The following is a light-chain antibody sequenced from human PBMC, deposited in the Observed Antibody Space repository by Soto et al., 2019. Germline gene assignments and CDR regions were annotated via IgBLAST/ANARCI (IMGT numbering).Light chain of an antibody. J-gene: IGLJ1*01. CDR1: SSDVGGFNY. CDR2: EVS. V-gene: IGLV2-14*01. Sequence: QSALTQPASVSGSPGQSITVSCTGTSSDVGGFNYVSWYQQQPGKAPKLIIYEVSNRPSGVSRRFSGSKSGKTASLTISGLQAEDEADYYCSSYTSSSTRIFGTGTKLTVL. CDR3: SSYTSSSTRI.